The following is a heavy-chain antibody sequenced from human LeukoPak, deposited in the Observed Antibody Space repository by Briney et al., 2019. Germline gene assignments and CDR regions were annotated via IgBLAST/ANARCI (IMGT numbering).Heavy chain of an antibody. J-gene: IGHJ6*02. CDR1: GGSISSYY. V-gene: IGHV4-59*01. CDR2: IYYSGST. CDR3: ARKKLNYYYYYGMDV. Sequence: SETLSLTCTVAGGSISSYYWSWMRRPPGKGLEWIGYIYYSGSTNYNPSLKSRVTISVDTSKNQFSLKLSSVTAADTAVYYCARKKLNYYYYYGMDVWGQGTTVTVSS. D-gene: IGHD2/OR15-2a*01.